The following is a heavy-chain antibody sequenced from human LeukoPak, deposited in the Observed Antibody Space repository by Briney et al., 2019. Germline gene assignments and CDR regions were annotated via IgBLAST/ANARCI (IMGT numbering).Heavy chain of an antibody. J-gene: IGHJ3*02. CDR3: AKDFAVAGRPDAFDI. CDR1: GFTFSSYS. CDR2: ISYDGSNK. D-gene: IGHD6-19*01. Sequence: GGSLRLSCAASGFTFSSYSMNWVRQAPGKGLEWVAVISYDGSNKYYADSVKGRFTISRDNSKNTLYLQMNSLRAEDTAVYYCAKDFAVAGRPDAFDIWGQGTMVTVSS. V-gene: IGHV3-30*18.